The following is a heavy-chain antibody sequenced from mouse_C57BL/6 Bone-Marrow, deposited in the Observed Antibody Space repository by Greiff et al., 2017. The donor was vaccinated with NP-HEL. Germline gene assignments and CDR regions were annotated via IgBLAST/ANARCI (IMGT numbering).Heavy chain of an antibody. Sequence: VQLQQSGAELVRPGASVKLSCTASGFNIKDYYMHWVKQRPEQGLEWIGRIDPEDGDTEYAPKFQGKATMTADKSSNTAYLQLSSLTSEDTAVYYRTPFTTVDLYFDVWGTGTTVTVSS. CDR2: IDPEDGDT. CDR1: GFNIKDYY. J-gene: IGHJ1*03. CDR3: TPFTTVDLYFDV. D-gene: IGHD1-1*01. V-gene: IGHV14-1*01.